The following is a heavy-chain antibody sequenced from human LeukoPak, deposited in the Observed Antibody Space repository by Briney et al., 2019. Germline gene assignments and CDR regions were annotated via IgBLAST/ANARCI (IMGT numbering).Heavy chain of an antibody. CDR3: TTGGDYYDSSGYPYFDY. CDR1: GFTFSNAW. Sequence: PGGSLRLSCAASGFTFSNAWMSWVRQAPGKGLEWVGRIKSKTDGGTTDYAAPVKGRFTIPRDDSKNTLYLQMNSLKTEDTAVYYCTTGGDYYDSSGYPYFDYWGQGTLVTVSS. CDR2: IKSKTDGGTT. J-gene: IGHJ4*02. D-gene: IGHD3-22*01. V-gene: IGHV3-15*01.